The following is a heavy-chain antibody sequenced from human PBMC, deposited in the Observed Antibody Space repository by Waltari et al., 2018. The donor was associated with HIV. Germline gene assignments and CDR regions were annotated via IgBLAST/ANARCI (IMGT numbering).Heavy chain of an antibody. CDR2: RNPNMGNT. CDR1: GYTFTSYD. V-gene: IGHV1-8*01. D-gene: IGHD3-10*01. Sequence: QVQLVQSGAEVKKPGASVKVSCKASGYTFTSYDINWVRQATGQGLEWMVWRNPNMGNTGYAQKFQGRVTMTRNTSIGTAYMGLNSLRSEDTAVYYCARGRNMIRGKYYYYYGMDVWGQGTTVTVSS. CDR3: ARGRNMIRGKYYYYYGMDV. J-gene: IGHJ6*02.